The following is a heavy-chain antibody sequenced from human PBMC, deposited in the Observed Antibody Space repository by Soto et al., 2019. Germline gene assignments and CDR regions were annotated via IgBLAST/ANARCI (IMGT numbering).Heavy chain of an antibody. CDR1: GGLFSSFA. Sequence: QAQLVQSGPELKKPGSSVKVSCKVSGGLFSSFAISWVRQAPGQGLEWLGGIIPVFGTTNYAEEFQGRVTITADESTNTASMELSGLRSGDRAIYYCARGGGPYVWFNEFWGQATLVTVAS. V-gene: IGHV1-69*01. CDR3: ARGGGPYVWFNEF. D-gene: IGHD3-16*01. J-gene: IGHJ4*02. CDR2: IIPVFGTT.